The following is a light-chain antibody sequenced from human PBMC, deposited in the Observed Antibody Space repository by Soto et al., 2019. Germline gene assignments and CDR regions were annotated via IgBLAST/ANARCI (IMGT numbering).Light chain of an antibody. CDR3: QQRRT. V-gene: IGKV3-20*01. CDR1: QSVSSSY. CDR2: GAS. Sequence: IRLSQSAGTLSLSPVERGTLSCRASQSVSSSYLAWYQQKPGQAPRLLIYGASSRATGIPDRFSGSGSGTDFTLTISRLEPEDFAVYYCQQRRTFGQGTKVDIK. J-gene: IGKJ1*01.